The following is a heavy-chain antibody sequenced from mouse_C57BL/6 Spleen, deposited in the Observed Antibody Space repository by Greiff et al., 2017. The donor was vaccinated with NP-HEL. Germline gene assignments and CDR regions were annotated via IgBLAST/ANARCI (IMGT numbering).Heavy chain of an antibody. CDR2: IFPGSGST. CDR3: ARSITTVVATPYYAMDY. V-gene: IGHV1-75*01. Sequence: QVQLKESGPELVKPGASVKISCKASGYTFTDYYINWVKQRPGQGLEWIGWIFPGSGSTYYNEKFKGKATLTVDKSSSTAYMLLSSLTSEDSAVYFCARSITTVVATPYYAMDYWGQGTSVTVSS. J-gene: IGHJ4*01. D-gene: IGHD1-1*01. CDR1: GYTFTDYY.